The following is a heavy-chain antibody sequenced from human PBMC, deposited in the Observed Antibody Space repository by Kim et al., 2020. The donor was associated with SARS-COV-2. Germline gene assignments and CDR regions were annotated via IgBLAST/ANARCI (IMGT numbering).Heavy chain of an antibody. V-gene: IGHV5-51*01. D-gene: IGHD6-6*01. CDR3: ARRPRQLVTRDAFDI. J-gene: IGHJ3*02. Sequence: QSFQGQVTISADQSISTADLQWSSLKASDTAMYYCARRPRQLVTRDAFDIWGQGTMVTVSS.